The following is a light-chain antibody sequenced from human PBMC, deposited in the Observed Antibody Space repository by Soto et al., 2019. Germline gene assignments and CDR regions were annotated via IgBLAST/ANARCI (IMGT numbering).Light chain of an antibody. CDR2: RNN. CDR1: SSNIGSNY. J-gene: IGLJ1*01. V-gene: IGLV1-47*01. CDR3: AAWDDSLSGLYV. Sequence: QSVLTQPPSASGTPGLRVTISCSGSSSNIGSNYVYWYQQLPGTAPKLLIYRNNQRPSGVPDRFSGSKSGTSASLAISGLRSEDEADYYCAAWDDSLSGLYVFGTGTKLTVL.